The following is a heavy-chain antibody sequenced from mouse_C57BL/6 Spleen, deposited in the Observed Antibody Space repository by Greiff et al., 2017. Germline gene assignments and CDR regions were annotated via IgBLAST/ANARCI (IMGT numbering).Heavy chain of an antibody. CDR2: INPSDGGT. V-gene: IGHV1-53*01. J-gene: IGHJ2*01. CDR3: ARWTTVVFDY. Sequence: QVQLQQSGTELVKPGASVKLSCKASGYTFTSYWMHWVKQRPGRGLEWIGNINPSDGGTNYNEKFKSKATLTVDKSSSTAYMQLSSLTSEDSAVYYCARWTTVVFDYWGQGTTLTVAS. D-gene: IGHD1-1*01. CDR1: GYTFTSYW.